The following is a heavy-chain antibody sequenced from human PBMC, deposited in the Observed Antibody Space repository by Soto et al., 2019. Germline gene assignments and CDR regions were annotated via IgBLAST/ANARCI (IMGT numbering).Heavy chain of an antibody. CDR1: GGSFSGYY. CDR2: INHSGST. D-gene: IGHD5-18*01. V-gene: IGHV4-34*01. Sequence: QVQLQQWGAGLLKPSETLSLTCAVYGGSFSGYYWSWFRQPPGKGLEWIGEINHSGSTNYNPSLKSRVTISVDTSKNQFSLKLSSVTAADTAVYYCARGGGYSYGYYYYYYMDVWGKGTTVTVSS. J-gene: IGHJ6*03. CDR3: ARGGGYSYGYYYYYYMDV.